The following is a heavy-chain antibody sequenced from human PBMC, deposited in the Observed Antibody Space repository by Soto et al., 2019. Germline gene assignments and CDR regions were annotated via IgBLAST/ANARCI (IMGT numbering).Heavy chain of an antibody. V-gene: IGHV3-30*18. CDR2: ISYDGSNK. J-gene: IGHJ6*02. CDR3: AKDRAAHYYGSGIIFEYYYYYGMDV. D-gene: IGHD3-10*01. CDR1: GFTFSSYG. Sequence: PXGSLRLSCAASGFTFSSYGMHWVRQAPGKGLEWVAVISYDGSNKYYADSVKGRFTISRDNSKNTLYLQMNSLRAEDTAVYYCAKDRAAHYYGSGIIFEYYYYYGMDVWGQGTTVTVS.